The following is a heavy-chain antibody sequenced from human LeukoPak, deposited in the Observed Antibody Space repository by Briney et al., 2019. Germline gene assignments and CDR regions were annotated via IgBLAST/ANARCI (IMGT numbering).Heavy chain of an antibody. D-gene: IGHD3-22*01. Sequence: ASVKVSCKASGYTFTSYGISWVRQAPGQGLEWMGWISAYNGNTNYAQKLQGRVTMTTDTSTSTAYMELRSLRSDDTAVYYCARGDNPHYDSSGYYPFFDYWGQGTLVTVSS. CDR1: GYTFTSYG. J-gene: IGHJ4*02. CDR3: ARGDNPHYDSSGYYPFFDY. CDR2: ISAYNGNT. V-gene: IGHV1-18*01.